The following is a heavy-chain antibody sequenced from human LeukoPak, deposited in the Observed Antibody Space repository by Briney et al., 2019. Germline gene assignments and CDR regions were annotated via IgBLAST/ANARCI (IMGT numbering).Heavy chain of an antibody. D-gene: IGHD2-2*01. V-gene: IGHV1-18*01. J-gene: IGHJ4*02. CDR1: GYTFTSYD. CDR3: AREGYCNSTSCDKPFDY. Sequence: ASVKVSCKASGYTFTSYDINWVRQAPGQGLEWMGWISAYNGNTNYAQKLQGRVTMTTDTSTSTAYMELRSLRSDDTALYYCAREGYCNSTSCDKPFDYWGQGTLVTVSS. CDR2: ISAYNGNT.